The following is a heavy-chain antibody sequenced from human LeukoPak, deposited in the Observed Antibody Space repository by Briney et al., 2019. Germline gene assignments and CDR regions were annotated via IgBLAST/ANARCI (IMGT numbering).Heavy chain of an antibody. Sequence: ASVKVSCKTSGYSFGGYYIHWVRQAPGQGLEWMGRIYPNSANTKYAQKFQGRVTMTRDTSTNTVFMELSSLRSDDTAVYYCARDGAYSLGLIWLDPWGQGTLVSVSS. CDR1: GYSFGGYY. J-gene: IGHJ5*02. V-gene: IGHV1-2*06. D-gene: IGHD5-18*01. CDR2: IYPNSANT. CDR3: ARDGAYSLGLIWLDP.